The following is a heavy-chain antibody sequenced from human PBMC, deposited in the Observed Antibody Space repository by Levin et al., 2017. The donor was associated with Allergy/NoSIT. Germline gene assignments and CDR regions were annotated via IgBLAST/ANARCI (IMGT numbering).Heavy chain of an antibody. CDR2: MNPNSANT. CDR1: GYTFTNYK. J-gene: IGHJ4*02. CDR3: ARGISCSGGNCYSIDY. V-gene: IGHV1-8*01. Sequence: ASVKVSCKASGYTFTNYKINWVRQATGQGLEWVGWMNPNSANTGYAQKFQDRVTMTRNTSISTAYMELSSLRSEDTAIYYCARGISCSGGNCYSIDYWGQGTLVTVSS. D-gene: IGHD2-15*01.